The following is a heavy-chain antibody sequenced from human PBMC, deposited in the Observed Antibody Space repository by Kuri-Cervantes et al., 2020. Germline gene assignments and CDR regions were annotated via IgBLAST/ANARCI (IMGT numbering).Heavy chain of an antibody. CDR3: ARNRFDSRRYDY. CDR1: GYAFTNYG. D-gene: IGHD3-22*01. J-gene: IGHJ4*02. Sequence: ASVKVSCKASGYAFTNYGLRWVRQAPGQGLEWMGWISAYNGDTNYAQNFQGRVTMTADTSTSTAYMELRSLRSDDTAVYFCARNRFDSRRYDYWGQGTLVTVSS. V-gene: IGHV1-18*01. CDR2: ISAYNGDT.